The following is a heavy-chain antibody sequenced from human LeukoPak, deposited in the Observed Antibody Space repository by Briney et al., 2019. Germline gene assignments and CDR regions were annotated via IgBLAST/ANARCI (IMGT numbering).Heavy chain of an antibody. V-gene: IGHV3-53*01. D-gene: IGHD3-10*01. CDR1: GFTVGSNY. CDR2: IYSGGST. Sequence: GGSLRLSCAASGFTVGSNYMSWVRQAPGKGLEWVSVIYSGGSTYYADSVKGRFTISRDNARDSVSLQLSSLRAEDTALYYCVRDPAFGAFDIWGQGTMVTVSS. J-gene: IGHJ3*02. CDR3: VRDPAFGAFDI.